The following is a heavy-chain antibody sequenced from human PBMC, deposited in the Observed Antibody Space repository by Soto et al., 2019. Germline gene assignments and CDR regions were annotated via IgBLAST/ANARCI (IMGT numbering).Heavy chain of an antibody. CDR1: GYTFTSYG. CDR3: ARVTYCSGGSCYDY. V-gene: IGHV1-18*01. Sequence: ASVKVSCKASGYTFTSYGISWVRQAPGQGLEWMGRISAYNGNTNYAQKLQGRVTMTTDTSTSTAYMELRSLRSDDTAVYYCARVTYCSGGSCYDYWGQGTLVTVSS. CDR2: ISAYNGNT. J-gene: IGHJ4*02. D-gene: IGHD2-15*01.